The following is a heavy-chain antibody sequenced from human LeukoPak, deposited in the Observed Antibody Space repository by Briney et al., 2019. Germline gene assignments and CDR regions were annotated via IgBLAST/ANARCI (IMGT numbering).Heavy chain of an antibody. J-gene: IGHJ4*02. CDR3: ARERYCSGGSCYQFDY. V-gene: IGHV4-39*07. D-gene: IGHD2-15*01. CDR1: GGSISSSSYY. Sequence: PSETLSLTCTVSGGSISSSSYYWGWIRQPPGKGLEWIGSIYYSGSTYYNPSLKSRVTISVDTSKYQFSLKLSSVTAADTAVYYCARERYCSGGSCYQFDYWGQGTLVTVSS. CDR2: IYYSGST.